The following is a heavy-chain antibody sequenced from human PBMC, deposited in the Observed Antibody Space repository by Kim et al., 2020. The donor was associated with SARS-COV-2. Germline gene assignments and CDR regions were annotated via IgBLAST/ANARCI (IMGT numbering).Heavy chain of an antibody. J-gene: IGHJ4*02. CDR2: INHSGST. D-gene: IGHD6-13*01. CDR1: GGSFSGYY. CDR3: ARGMGYSSSWYGAYFDY. Sequence: SETLSLTCAVYGGSFSGYYWSWIRQPPGKGLEWIGEINHSGSTNYNPSLKSRVTISVDTSKNQFSLKLSSVTAADTAVYYCARGMGYSSSWYGAYFDYWGQGTLVTVSS. V-gene: IGHV4-34*01.